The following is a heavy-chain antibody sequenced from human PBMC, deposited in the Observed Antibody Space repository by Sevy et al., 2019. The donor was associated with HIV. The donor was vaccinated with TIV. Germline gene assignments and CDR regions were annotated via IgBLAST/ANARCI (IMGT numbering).Heavy chain of an antibody. CDR3: AGGRYDSSGSFDAFDI. J-gene: IGHJ3*02. CDR1: GFTFSSYD. V-gene: IGHV3-23*01. CDR2: IYGSGGAT. D-gene: IGHD3-22*01. Sequence: GGSLRLSCAASGFTFSSYDMNWVRQAPGKGLEWVSTIYGSGGATYYADSVKGRFTISRDNSKNTLYLQMNSLRTEDSAVYYCAGGRYDSSGSFDAFDIWGQGTMVTVSS.